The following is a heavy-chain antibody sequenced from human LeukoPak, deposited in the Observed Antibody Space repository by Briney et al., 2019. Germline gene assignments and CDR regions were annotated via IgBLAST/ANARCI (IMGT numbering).Heavy chain of an antibody. CDR3: ARVTDYDFWSGYYH. V-gene: IGHV7-4-1*02. D-gene: IGHD3-3*01. Sequence: ASVKVSCKASGYTFTSYTMHWVRQAPGQGLEWMGWINTNTGNPTYAQGFTGRFVFSLDTSVSTAYLQISSLKAEDTAVYYCARVTDYDFWSGYYHWGQGTLVTVSS. J-gene: IGHJ4*02. CDR2: INTNTGNP. CDR1: GYTFTSYT.